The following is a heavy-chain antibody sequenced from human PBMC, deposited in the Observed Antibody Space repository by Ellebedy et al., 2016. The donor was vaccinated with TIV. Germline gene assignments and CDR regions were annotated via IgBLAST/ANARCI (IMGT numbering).Heavy chain of an antibody. J-gene: IGHJ6*02. CDR2: INHSGST. Sequence: MPSETLSLTCAVYGGSFSGYYWSWIRQPPGKGLEWIGEINHSGSTNYNPSLKSRVTISVDTSKNQFSLRLSSVTAADTAVYYCARGYCSGGSCYLPHYYYGMDVWGQGTTVTVSS. CDR3: ARGYCSGGSCYLPHYYYGMDV. V-gene: IGHV4-34*01. D-gene: IGHD2-15*01. CDR1: GGSFSGYY.